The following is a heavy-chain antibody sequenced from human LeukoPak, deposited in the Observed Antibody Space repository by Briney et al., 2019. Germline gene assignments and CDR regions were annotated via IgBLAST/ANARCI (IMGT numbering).Heavy chain of an antibody. J-gene: IGHJ4*02. CDR1: GGSFSGYY. CDR3: ARGPQYYDFWSGYSDY. CDR2: INHSGST. D-gene: IGHD3-3*01. Sequence: PSETLSLTCAVYGGSFSGYYWSWIRQPPGKGLEWIGEINHSGSTNYNPSLKSRVTISVDTSKNQFSLKLSSVTAADTAVYYCARGPQYYDFWSGYSDYWGQGTLVTVSS. V-gene: IGHV4-34*01.